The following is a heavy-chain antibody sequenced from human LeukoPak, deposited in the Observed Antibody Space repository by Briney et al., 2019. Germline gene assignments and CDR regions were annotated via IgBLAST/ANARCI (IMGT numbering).Heavy chain of an antibody. CDR3: AKEVRESAWYYFDY. D-gene: IGHD3-10*01. V-gene: IGHV3-23*01. J-gene: IGHJ4*02. Sequence: EGSLRLSCAASGFTFNTYAMSWVRQAPGKGLEWVSGIRSSGVSTYYADSVKGRFTISRDNSKNTLYLQMNSLRAEDTAVYYCAKEVRESAWYYFDYWGQGTLVTVSS. CDR1: GFTFNTYA. CDR2: IRSSGVST.